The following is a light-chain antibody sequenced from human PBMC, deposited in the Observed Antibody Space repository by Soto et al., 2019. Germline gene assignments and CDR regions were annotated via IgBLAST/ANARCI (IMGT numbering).Light chain of an antibody. J-gene: IGKJ1*01. CDR1: QSISNW. CDR3: QQYKTCSPT. V-gene: IGKV1-5*03. Sequence: DIQMTQSPSTLSASVGDRVTITCRASQSISNWLAWYQQRPGKAPKLLIYMASRLEGGVASRFSGSGSGTDFTLSISTLQPDEFVTYYCQQYKTCSPTFGQGTKVEIQ. CDR2: MAS.